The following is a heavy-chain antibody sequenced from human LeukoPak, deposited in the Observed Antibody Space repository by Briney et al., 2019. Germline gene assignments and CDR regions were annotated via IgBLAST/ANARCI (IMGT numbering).Heavy chain of an antibody. V-gene: IGHV3-66*02. CDR1: GFTFSSYW. D-gene: IGHD3-3*02. CDR3: AREISRTGAFDI. Sequence: GGSLRLSCAASGFTFSSYWMSWVRQAPGKGLEWVSVIYSGGSTYYADSVKGRFTISRDNSKNTLYLQVNSLRAEDTAVYYCAREISRTGAFDIWGQGTMVTVSS. J-gene: IGHJ3*02. CDR2: IYSGGST.